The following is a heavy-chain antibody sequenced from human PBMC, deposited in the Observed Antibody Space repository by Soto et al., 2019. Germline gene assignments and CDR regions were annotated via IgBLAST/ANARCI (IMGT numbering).Heavy chain of an antibody. CDR3: TRSGDADYEQRDDAFDI. J-gene: IGHJ3*02. D-gene: IGHD4-17*01. Sequence: DVQLVESGGGLVQPGGSLRLSCAASGFAFSNYWIHWVRQAPGKGLVWVSRMNSDGTSTSYADSVRGRFTISRDNAKNTLYLQMNSLRAEDTAVYYCTRSGDADYEQRDDAFDIWGQGTMVTVSS. CDR1: GFAFSNYW. V-gene: IGHV3-74*01. CDR2: MNSDGTST.